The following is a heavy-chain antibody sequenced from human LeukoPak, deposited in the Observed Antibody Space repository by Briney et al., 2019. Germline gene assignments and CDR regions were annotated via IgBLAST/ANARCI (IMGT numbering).Heavy chain of an antibody. CDR2: IYYSGST. V-gene: IGHV4-59*01. CDR1: GGSISSYY. J-gene: IGHJ2*01. Sequence: KPSETLSLTCTVSGGSISSYYWSWIRQPPGKGLEWIGYIYYSGSTNYNPSLKSRVTISVDTSKNQFSLKLSSVTAADTAVYYCARDRAARLDWYFDLWGRGTLVTVSS. CDR3: ARDRAARLDWYFDL. D-gene: IGHD6-6*01.